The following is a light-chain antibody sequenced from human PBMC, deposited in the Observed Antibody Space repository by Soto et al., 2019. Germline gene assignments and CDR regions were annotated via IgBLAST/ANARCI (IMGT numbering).Light chain of an antibody. CDR2: GAS. CDR1: QSVSSGF. V-gene: IGKV3-20*01. Sequence: EIVLTQSPGTLSFSPGERVTLSCMSSQSVSSGFIAWYQQKPGQAPRLLISGASNRATGIPDRFSGSGSGTDFTLTISRLEPDDFALYFCQQYGGSPITFGLGTRLEIK. CDR3: QQYGGSPIT. J-gene: IGKJ5*01.